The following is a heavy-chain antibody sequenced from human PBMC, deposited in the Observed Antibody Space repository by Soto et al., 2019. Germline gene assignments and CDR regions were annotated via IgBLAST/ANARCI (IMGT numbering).Heavy chain of an antibody. CDR2: IRYDGSNK. D-gene: IGHD6-19*01. Sequence: SLRLSCAASGFTFSSYGMHWVRQAPGKGLEWVAVIRYDGSNKYYADSVKGRFTISRDNSKNTLYLQMNSLRVEDTAVYYCARDRYSSGWYDLDYWGQGTLVTVS. J-gene: IGHJ4*02. CDR3: ARDRYSSGWYDLDY. CDR1: GFTFSSYG. V-gene: IGHV3-33*01.